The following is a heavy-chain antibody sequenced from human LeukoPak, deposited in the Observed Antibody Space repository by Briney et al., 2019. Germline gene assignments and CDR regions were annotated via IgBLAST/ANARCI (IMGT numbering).Heavy chain of an antibody. V-gene: IGHV1-18*01. D-gene: IGHD1-26*01. CDR3: ARELGGWYYYYGMDV. CDR1: GYAFTCCG. CDR2: VSAYNGKK. J-gene: IGHJ6*02. Sequence: GAAGKVSCKASGYAFTCCGISWVRHGPGPGLERKGWVSAYNGKKNYAQKLQGRVTMTTDTSTSTAYMELRSLRSDDTAVYYCARELGGWYYYYGMDVWGQGTTVTVSS.